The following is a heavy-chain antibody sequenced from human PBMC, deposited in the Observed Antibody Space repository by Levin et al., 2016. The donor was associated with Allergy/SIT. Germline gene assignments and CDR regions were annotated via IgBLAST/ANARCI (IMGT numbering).Heavy chain of an antibody. J-gene: IGHJ4*02. Sequence: WIRQPPGKGLEWVAVISYDGSNKYYADSVKGRFTISRDNSKNTLYLQMNSLRAEDTAVYYCARDHAPGITTYWWAYFDYWGQGTLVTVSS. CDR2: ISYDGSNK. CDR3: ARDHAPGITTYWWAYFDY. V-gene: IGHV3-30-3*01. D-gene: IGHD3-9*01.